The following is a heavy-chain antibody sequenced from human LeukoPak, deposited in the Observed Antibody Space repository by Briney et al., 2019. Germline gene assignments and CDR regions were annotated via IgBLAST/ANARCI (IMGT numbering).Heavy chain of an antibody. CDR3: VRDLQRHYLGVAVAGRRRWFDP. V-gene: IGHV3-30*02. J-gene: IGHJ5*02. D-gene: IGHD6-13*01. CDR2: IRYDGSNK. Sequence: GGSLRLSCAASGFTFSSYEMNWVRQAPGKGLEWVAFIRYDGSNKYYADSVKGRFTISRDNAKNTLYLQMNSLRAEDTAIYYCVRDLQRHYLGVAVAGRRRWFDPWGQGTLVTVSS. CDR1: GFTFSSYE.